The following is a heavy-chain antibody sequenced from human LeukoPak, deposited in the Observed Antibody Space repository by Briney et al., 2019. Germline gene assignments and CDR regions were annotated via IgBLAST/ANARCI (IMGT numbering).Heavy chain of an antibody. Sequence: PSETLSLTCTISGSSISSTYHWGWIRQPPGKGLECIGTMSQSGSTYYNPSLKSRVTVSLDTSKSQLSLHLSSVTAADTAVYYCARATIFGVVPDYFGYWGQGTLVTVSS. D-gene: IGHD3-3*01. CDR1: GSSISSTYH. CDR2: MSQSGST. V-gene: IGHV4-38-2*02. J-gene: IGHJ4*02. CDR3: ARATIFGVVPDYFGY.